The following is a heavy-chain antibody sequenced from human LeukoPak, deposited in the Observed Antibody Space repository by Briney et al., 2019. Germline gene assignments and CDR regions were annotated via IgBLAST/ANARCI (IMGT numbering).Heavy chain of an antibody. J-gene: IGHJ3*02. CDR3: ARSLLTIFGVVRATAVMDAFDI. CDR1: GYTFTSYY. V-gene: IGHV1-46*01. Sequence: ASVNVSCKASGYTFTSYYMHWVRQAPGQGLEWMGIINPSGGSTSYAQKFQGRVTMTRDTSTSTVYMELSSLRSEDTAVYYCARSLLTIFGVVRATAVMDAFDIWGQGTMVTVSS. D-gene: IGHD3-3*01. CDR2: INPSGGST.